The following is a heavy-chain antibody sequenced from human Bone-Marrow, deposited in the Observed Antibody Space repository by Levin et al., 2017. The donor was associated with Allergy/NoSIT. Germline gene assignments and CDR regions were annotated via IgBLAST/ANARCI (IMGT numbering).Heavy chain of an antibody. CDR3: ARDFSSGWYFF. CDR2: IDPSGGST. V-gene: IGHV1-46*01. CDR1: GYRFTTYS. Sequence: ASVKVSCKASGYRFTTYSMHWVRQAPGQGLEWMGIIDPSGGSTTYAQKFQGRVTMTRDTSASTVYMELSSLRSEDTAVYYCARDFSSGWYFFWGPGTLVTVSS. D-gene: IGHD6-19*01. J-gene: IGHJ4*02.